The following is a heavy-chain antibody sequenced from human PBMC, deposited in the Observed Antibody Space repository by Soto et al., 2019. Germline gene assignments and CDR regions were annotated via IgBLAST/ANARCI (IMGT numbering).Heavy chain of an antibody. CDR1: GGSISSYY. J-gene: IGHJ4*02. Sequence: SETLSLTCTVSGGSISSYYWSWIRQPPGKGLEWIGYIYYSGSTNYNPSLKSRVTISVDTSKNQFSLKLSSVTAADTAVYYCATYIGHSNYIFDYWGQGTLVTVSS. V-gene: IGHV4-59*01. D-gene: IGHD4-4*01. CDR2: IYYSGST. CDR3: ATYIGHSNYIFDY.